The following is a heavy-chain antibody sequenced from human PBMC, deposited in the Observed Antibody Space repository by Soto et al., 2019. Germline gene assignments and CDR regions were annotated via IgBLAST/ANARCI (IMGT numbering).Heavy chain of an antibody. Sequence: GFLRVSRAACGVTFGSYAMHWVRQAPGKGLEYVSAISSNGGSTYYADSVKGRFTISRDNSKNTLYLQMRSLRAEDTAVYYCVKGHLTTVIGYYYYGMDVWGQGTTVTVSS. CDR1: GVTFGSYA. CDR3: VKGHLTTVIGYYYYGMDV. D-gene: IGHD4-4*01. CDR2: ISSNGGST. V-gene: IGHV3-64D*06. J-gene: IGHJ6*02.